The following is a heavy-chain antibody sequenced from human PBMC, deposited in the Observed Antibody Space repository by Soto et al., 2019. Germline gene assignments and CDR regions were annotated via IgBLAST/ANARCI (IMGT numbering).Heavy chain of an antibody. CDR1: GYTLTELS. Sequence: ASVKVSCKVSGYTLTELSMHWVRQAPGKGLEWMGGFDPEDGETIYAQKFQGRVTMTEDTSTDTAYMELSSLRSEDTAVYYCATATSPYYDYVWGVYDYWGQGTLVTVSS. CDR3: ATATSPYYDYVWGVYDY. CDR2: FDPEDGET. J-gene: IGHJ4*02. D-gene: IGHD3-16*01. V-gene: IGHV1-24*01.